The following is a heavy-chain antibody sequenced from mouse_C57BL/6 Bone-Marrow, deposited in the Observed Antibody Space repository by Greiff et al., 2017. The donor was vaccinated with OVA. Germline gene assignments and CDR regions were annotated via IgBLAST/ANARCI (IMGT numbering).Heavy chain of an antibody. D-gene: IGHD2-4*01. CDR1: GFTFSSYA. V-gene: IGHV5-4*03. Sequence: DVKLVESGGGLVKPGGSLKLSCAASGFTFSSYAMSWVRQTPEKRLERVATISDGGSYTYYPDNVKGRFTISRDNAKNNLYLQMSHLKSEDTAMYYCARVDYDWFAYWGQGTLVTVSA. CDR2: ISDGGSYT. J-gene: IGHJ3*01. CDR3: ARVDYDWFAY.